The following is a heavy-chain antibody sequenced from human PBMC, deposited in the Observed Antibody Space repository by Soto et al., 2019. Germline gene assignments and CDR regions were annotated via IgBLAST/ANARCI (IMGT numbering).Heavy chain of an antibody. Sequence: PGGSLILSCGASGFTFSSYSMHWVRQAPGKGLEWVAVISYDGSNKYYADSVKGRFTISRDNSKNTLYLQMNSLRAEDTAVYYCARDIPLAVAHPTQNGHYYYYGMDVWGQGTTVTVSS. CDR2: ISYDGSNK. V-gene: IGHV3-30-3*01. D-gene: IGHD6-19*01. CDR1: GFTFSSYS. CDR3: ARDIPLAVAHPTQNGHYYYYGMDV. J-gene: IGHJ6*02.